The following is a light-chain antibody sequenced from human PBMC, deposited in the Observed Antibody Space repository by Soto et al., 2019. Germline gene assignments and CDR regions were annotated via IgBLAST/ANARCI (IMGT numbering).Light chain of an antibody. Sequence: EIVVTQSPATLSVSPGERVTLSCRASQSVSSSYLAWYQQKPGQAPRLLIYGASSRATGIPDRFSGSGSGTDFTLTISTLEPGDFALYYCRQYGSSPLTFGGGTKVDIK. CDR3: RQYGSSPLT. V-gene: IGKV3-20*01. J-gene: IGKJ4*01. CDR1: QSVSSSY. CDR2: GAS.